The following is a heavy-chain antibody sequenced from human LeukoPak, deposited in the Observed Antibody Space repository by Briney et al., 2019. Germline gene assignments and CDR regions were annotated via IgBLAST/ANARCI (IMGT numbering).Heavy chain of an antibody. CDR3: ARDLVGTTKHYYYGMDV. Sequence: GGSLRLSCAASGFTFSSYGMHWVRQAPGKGLEWVAVIWYDGSNKYYADSVKGRFTISRDNTKNTLYLQMNSLRAEDTAVYYCARDLVGTTKHYYYGMDVWGKGTTVTVSS. J-gene: IGHJ6*04. V-gene: IGHV3-33*01. CDR2: IWYDGSNK. CDR1: GFTFSSYG. D-gene: IGHD1-1*01.